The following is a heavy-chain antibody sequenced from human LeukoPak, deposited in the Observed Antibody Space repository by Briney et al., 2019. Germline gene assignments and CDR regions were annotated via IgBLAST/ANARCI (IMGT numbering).Heavy chain of an antibody. V-gene: IGHV1-18*01. Sequence: ASVKVSCKASGYTFTSYGISWVRQAPGQGLEWMGWISAYNGNTNYAQKLQGRVTMTTDTSTSTAYMELRSLRSDDTAVYYCARVVLPVVVPAAIRVRGGPTRGNNWFDPWGQGTLVTVSS. J-gene: IGHJ5*02. CDR3: ARVVLPVVVPAAIRVRGGPTRGNNWFDP. CDR2: ISAYNGNT. CDR1: GYTFTSYG. D-gene: IGHD2-2*02.